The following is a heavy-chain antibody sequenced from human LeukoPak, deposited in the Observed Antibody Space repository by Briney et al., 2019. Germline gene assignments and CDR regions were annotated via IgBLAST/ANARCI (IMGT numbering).Heavy chain of an antibody. CDR3: AGYPGDIVVVPAAVDY. Sequence: SETLSLTCTVSGGSISSSSYYWGWIRQPPGKGLEWIGSIYYSGSTYYNPSLKSRVTISVDTSKNQFSLKLSSVTAADTAVYYCAGYPGDIVVVPAAVDYWGQGTLVTVSS. CDR1: GGSISSSSYY. J-gene: IGHJ4*02. CDR2: IYYSGST. D-gene: IGHD2-2*01. V-gene: IGHV4-39*01.